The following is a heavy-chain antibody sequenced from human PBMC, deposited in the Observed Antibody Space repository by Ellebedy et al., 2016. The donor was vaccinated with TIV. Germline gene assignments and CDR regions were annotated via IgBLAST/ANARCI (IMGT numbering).Heavy chain of an antibody. J-gene: IGHJ6*02. V-gene: IGHV4-59*13. D-gene: IGHD3-10*01. Sequence: SETLSLXXTVSGGSISSYYWSWIRQPPGKGLEWIGYIYYSGSTNYNPSLKSRVTISVDTSKNQFSLKLSSVTAADTAVYYCARGDPYYYGSGLDVWGQGTTVTVSS. CDR1: GGSISSYY. CDR3: ARGDPYYYGSGLDV. CDR2: IYYSGST.